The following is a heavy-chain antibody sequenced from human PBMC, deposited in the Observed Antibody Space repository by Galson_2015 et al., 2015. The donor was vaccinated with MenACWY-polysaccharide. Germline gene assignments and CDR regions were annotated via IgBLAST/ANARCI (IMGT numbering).Heavy chain of an antibody. CDR1: GFTFSSSA. CDR3: AKRMTTGGAFDS. V-gene: IGHV3-23*01. Sequence: SLRLSCAASGFTFSSSAMSWVRQAPGKGLEWVSGISGSRGTTYYADSVKGRFTISRDNSKNTLYLQMNSLRAEDTAVYYCAKRMTTGGAFDSCGHGTMVSFAS. D-gene: IGHD4-17*01. J-gene: IGHJ3*02. CDR2: ISGSRGTT.